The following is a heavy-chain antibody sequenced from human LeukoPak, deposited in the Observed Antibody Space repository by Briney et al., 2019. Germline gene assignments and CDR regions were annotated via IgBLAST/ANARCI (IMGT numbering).Heavy chain of an antibody. CDR2: IYTSGST. V-gene: IGHV4-4*07. Sequence: SETLSLTCTVSGGSISSYYWSWIRQPAGKGLEWIGRIYTSGSTNYNPSLKSRVTMSVDTSKNQFSLKLSSVTAADTAVYYCARGGVQWELLPPVDYWGQGTLVTVSS. D-gene: IGHD1-26*01. CDR1: GGSISSYY. J-gene: IGHJ4*02. CDR3: ARGGVQWELLPPVDY.